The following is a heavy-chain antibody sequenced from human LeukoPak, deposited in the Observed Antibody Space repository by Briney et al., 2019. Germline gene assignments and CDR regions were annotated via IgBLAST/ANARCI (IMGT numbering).Heavy chain of an antibody. CDR3: ARDKSWFGELLGDY. D-gene: IGHD3-10*01. V-gene: IGHV1-2*02. CDR2: INPNSGGT. Sequence: ASVKVSCKASGYTFTGYYMHWVRQAPGQGLEWMGWINPNSGGTNYAQKFQGRATMTRDTSISTAYMELSRLRSDDTAVYYCARDKSWFGELLGDYWGQGTLVTVSS. J-gene: IGHJ4*02. CDR1: GYTFTGYY.